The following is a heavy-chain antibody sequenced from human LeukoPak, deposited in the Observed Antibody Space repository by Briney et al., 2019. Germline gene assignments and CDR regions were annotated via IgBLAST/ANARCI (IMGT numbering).Heavy chain of an antibody. CDR3: AKGYCSSTSCYAGDYYYYYMDV. V-gene: IGHV4-59*12. Sequence: PSETLSLTCTVSGGSISSYYWSWIRQPPGQGQEWIGYIYYSGSTNYNPSLKSRVTISVDTSKNQFSLKLSSVTAADTAVYYCAKGYCSSTSCYAGDYYYYYMDVWGKGTTVTISS. J-gene: IGHJ6*03. D-gene: IGHD2-2*01. CDR2: IYYSGST. CDR1: GGSISSYY.